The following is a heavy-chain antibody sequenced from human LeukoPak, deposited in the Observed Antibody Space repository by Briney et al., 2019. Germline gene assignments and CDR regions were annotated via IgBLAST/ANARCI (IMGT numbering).Heavy chain of an antibody. Sequence: GGSLRLSCAASGLTFSSSNMHWVRQAPGKGLEWVSFISGTSTATQYADSVKGRFTISRDNAKNTLYLQMNSLRAEDTAVYYCARGGSSGNGDYWGQGTLVTVSS. J-gene: IGHJ4*02. CDR1: GLTFSSSN. V-gene: IGHV3-48*04. CDR3: ARGGSSGNGDY. CDR2: ISGTSTAT. D-gene: IGHD3-22*01.